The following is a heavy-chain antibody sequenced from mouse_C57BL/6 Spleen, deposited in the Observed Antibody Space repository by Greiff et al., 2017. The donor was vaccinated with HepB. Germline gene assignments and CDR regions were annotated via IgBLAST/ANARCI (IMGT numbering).Heavy chain of an antibody. D-gene: IGHD2-5*01. J-gene: IGHJ3*01. Sequence: QVQLKQPGAELVKPGASVKMSCKASGYTFTSYWITWVKQRPGQGLEWIGDIYPGSGSTNYNEKFKSKATLTVDTSSSTAYMQLSSLTSEDSAVYYCARDALYYSNSWFAYWGQGTLVTVSA. CDR3: ARDALYYSNSWFAY. V-gene: IGHV1-55*01. CDR1: GYTFTSYW. CDR2: IYPGSGST.